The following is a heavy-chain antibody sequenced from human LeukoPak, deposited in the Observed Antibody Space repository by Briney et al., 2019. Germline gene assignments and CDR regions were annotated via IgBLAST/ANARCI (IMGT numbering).Heavy chain of an antibody. V-gene: IGHV4-39*07. CDR1: GGSISSSSYY. CDR2: IYYGGST. D-gene: IGHD3-22*01. CDR3: ARVSAGVYYYDSSGYLGNWFDP. J-gene: IGHJ5*02. Sequence: SETLSLTCTVSGGSISSSSYYWGWIRQPPGKGLEWIGSIYYGGSTYYNPSLKSRVTISVDTSKNQFSLKLSSVTAADTAVYYCARVSAGVYYYDSSGYLGNWFDPWGQGTLVTVSS.